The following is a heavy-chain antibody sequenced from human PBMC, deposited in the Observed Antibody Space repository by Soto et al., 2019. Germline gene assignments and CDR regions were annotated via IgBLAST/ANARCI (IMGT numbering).Heavy chain of an antibody. V-gene: IGHV3-23*01. CDR1: GFTFSEYA. CDR2: VSANGDIT. J-gene: IGHJ6*02. D-gene: IGHD3-10*01. Sequence: EVNVLESGGDLVQPGGSLRLSCVASGFTFSEYAMTWVRQAPGKGLVWVSSVSANGDITYYADSVKGRFTISRDNSTNALLLQMNSLRAEDPALYYCGRGDRGGSGSPAGYYVSGLDVWGQGTTVIVSS. CDR3: GRGDRGGSGSPAGYYVSGLDV.